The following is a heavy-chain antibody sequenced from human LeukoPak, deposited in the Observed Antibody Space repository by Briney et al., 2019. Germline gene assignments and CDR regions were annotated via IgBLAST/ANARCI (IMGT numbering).Heavy chain of an antibody. CDR3: ARVEYSGYDFGQPYYYAMDV. V-gene: IGHV3-30-3*01. J-gene: IGHJ6*02. CDR2: ISNAGSNK. CDR1: GFTFSSYT. D-gene: IGHD5-12*01. Sequence: GESLQISCASAGFTFSSYTMHWVRAAAGKGLEWVAVISNAGSNKYYADSVKGRFTISRDNSRNTLYLQMNSLRAEDTAVYYCARVEYSGYDFGQPYYYAMDVWGQGTTVTVSS.